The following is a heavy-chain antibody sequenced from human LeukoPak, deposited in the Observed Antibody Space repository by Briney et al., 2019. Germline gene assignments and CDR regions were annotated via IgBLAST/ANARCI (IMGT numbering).Heavy chain of an antibody. V-gene: IGHV4-59*01. D-gene: IGHD1-26*01. Sequence: SETLSLTCAVYGGSFSGYYWSWIRQPPGKGLEWIGYIYYSGSTNYNPSLKSRVTISVDTSKNQFSLKLSSVTAADTAVYYCARDRGSYRIWGQGTMVTVSS. CDR1: GGSFSGYY. CDR2: IYYSGST. CDR3: ARDRGSYRI. J-gene: IGHJ3*02.